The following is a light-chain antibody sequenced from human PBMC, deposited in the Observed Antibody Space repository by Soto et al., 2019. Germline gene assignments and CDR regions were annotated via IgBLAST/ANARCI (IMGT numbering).Light chain of an antibody. CDR3: QQRSNWPHT. J-gene: IGKJ5*01. V-gene: IGKV3-11*01. CDR2: DAS. Sequence: EIVLTQSPATLSVSPGERATLSCRASQSVSSYLAWYQHKPGQAHRLLIYDASNRATGIPARFSVSGSGTDVTVTISSLEPADFAGYYCQQRSNWPHTFGQGTRLEIK. CDR1: QSVSSY.